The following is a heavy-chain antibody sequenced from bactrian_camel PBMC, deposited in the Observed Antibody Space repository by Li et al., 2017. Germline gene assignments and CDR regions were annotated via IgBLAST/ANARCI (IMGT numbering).Heavy chain of an antibody. CDR2: IGRDAIL. CDR1: EYTYC. CDR3: AAAKVWVAGLLDEAIFTT. J-gene: IGHJ6*01. V-gene: IGHV3S53*01. Sequence: HVQLVESGGGSVQAGGSLRLSCEASEYTYCMGWFRQVPGKEREGVATIGRDAILSYADSVKGRFTISKDTTISKDPAQNTFYLQMNSLKPEDTARYYCAAAKVWVAGLLDEAIFTTWGHGTQVTVS. D-gene: IGHD6*01.